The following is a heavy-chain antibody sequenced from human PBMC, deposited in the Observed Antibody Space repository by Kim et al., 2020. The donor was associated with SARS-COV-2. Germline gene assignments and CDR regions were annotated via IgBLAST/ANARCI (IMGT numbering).Heavy chain of an antibody. CDR3: ARDLNPTVFDY. V-gene: IGHV1-3*01. J-gene: IGHJ4*02. Sequence: ASVKFSCKAFGYTFTKYPIHWLRQAPGQRLEWMGWIDAGTGNRRYSESFQGRVTITRDTSANIDYMELIRLTSEDTGIYYCARDLNPTVFDYWGQGTLVT. D-gene: IGHD4-4*01. CDR2: IDAGTGNR. CDR1: GYTFTKYP.